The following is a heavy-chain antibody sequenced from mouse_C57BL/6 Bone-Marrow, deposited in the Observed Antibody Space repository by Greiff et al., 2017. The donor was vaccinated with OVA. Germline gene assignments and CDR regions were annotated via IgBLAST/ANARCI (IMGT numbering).Heavy chain of an antibody. V-gene: IGHV2-5*01. CDR3: AKNSSFYYYGSSY. CDR2: IWRGGST. Sequence: QVQLKESGPGLVQPSQSLSITCTVSGFSLTSYGVHWVRQSPGKGLEWLGVIWRGGSTDYNAAFMSRLSITKDNSKSQVFFKMNSLQADDTAIYYCAKNSSFYYYGSSYWGQGTTLTVSS. D-gene: IGHD1-1*01. CDR1: GFSLTSYG. J-gene: IGHJ2*01.